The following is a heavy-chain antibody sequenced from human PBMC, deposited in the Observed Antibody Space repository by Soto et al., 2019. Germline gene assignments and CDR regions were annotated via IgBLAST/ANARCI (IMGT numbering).Heavy chain of an antibody. CDR2: IYHSGST. Sequence: SETLSLTCAVSGYSISSGYYCGWIRQPPGKGLEWIGSIYHSGSTYYNPSLKSRVTISVDTSKNQFSLKLSSVTAADTAVYYCARDLPPDYYDSSGLDAFDIWGQGTMVTVSS. V-gene: IGHV4-38-2*02. CDR1: GYSISSGYY. CDR3: ARDLPPDYYDSSGLDAFDI. J-gene: IGHJ3*02. D-gene: IGHD3-22*01.